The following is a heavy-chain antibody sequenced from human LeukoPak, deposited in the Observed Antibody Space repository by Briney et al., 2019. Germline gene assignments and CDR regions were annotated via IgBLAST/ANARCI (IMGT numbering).Heavy chain of an antibody. CDR3: AKGVSTACFYGMDV. CDR2: ISWNSGSI. J-gene: IGHJ6*02. Sequence: GGSLRLSCAASGFTFDDYAIHWVRQAPGKGLEWVSGISWNSGSIGYADSVKGRFTISRDNAKNSLYLQMNSLRTDDTALYYCAKGVSTACFYGMDVWGQGTTVTVSS. D-gene: IGHD4-17*01. CDR1: GFTFDDYA. V-gene: IGHV3-9*01.